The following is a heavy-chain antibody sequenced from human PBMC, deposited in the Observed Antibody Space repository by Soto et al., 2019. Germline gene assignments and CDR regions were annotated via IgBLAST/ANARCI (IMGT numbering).Heavy chain of an antibody. D-gene: IGHD6-13*01. CDR1: GFTFSSYA. CDR2: ISGSDSST. V-gene: IGHV3-23*01. J-gene: IGHJ4*02. CDR3: ARDESSSMYYFAY. Sequence: PGGSLRLSCAASGFTFSSYAMNWVRQAPGKGLEWVSVISGSDSSTYYADSVKGRFTISRDNSKNTLFLQMNSLRVEDTAVYYCARDESSSMYYFAYWGQGTVVTVSS.